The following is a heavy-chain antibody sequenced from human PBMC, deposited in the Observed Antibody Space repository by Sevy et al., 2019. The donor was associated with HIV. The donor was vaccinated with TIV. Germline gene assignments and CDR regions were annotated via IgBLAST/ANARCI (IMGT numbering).Heavy chain of an antibody. CDR3: AKDLTGRYTSSSGDFDY. J-gene: IGHJ4*02. D-gene: IGHD6-6*01. CDR1: VFTFSNYG. V-gene: IGHV3-30*02. CDR2: IRFDASTK. Sequence: GGSLRLSCAASVFTFSNYGMHWVRQAPGKGLEWVALIRFDASTKYYKDSVKGRFTVSRDNAKNILYLQMNSLRPEDTAVYYCAKDLTGRYTSSSGDFDYWGQGTLVTVSS.